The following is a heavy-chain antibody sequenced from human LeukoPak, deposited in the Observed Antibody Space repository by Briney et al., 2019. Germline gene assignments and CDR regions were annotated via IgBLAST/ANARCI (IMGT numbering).Heavy chain of an antibody. CDR3: ARRLVDSGASQVSDY. D-gene: IGHD2-15*01. CDR2: INDSGIT. J-gene: IGHJ4*02. V-gene: IGHV4-34*01. Sequence: SETLSLTCAVYGGSFSGYYWGWIRQSPGKGLEWIGEINDSGITNCNPSLKSRASLSVDTSKNQFPLRLSSVTAADTAVYYCARRLVDSGASQVSDYWGQGTLVTVSS. CDR1: GGSFSGYY.